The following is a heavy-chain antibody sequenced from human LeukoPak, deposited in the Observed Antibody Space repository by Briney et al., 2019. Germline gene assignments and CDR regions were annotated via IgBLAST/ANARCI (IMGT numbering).Heavy chain of an antibody. CDR3: ARGGGRDGYKPFPAIDY. CDR1: GYTFTDYY. CDR2: INPNSGGT. D-gene: IGHD5-24*01. V-gene: IGHV1-2*02. J-gene: IGHJ4*02. Sequence: ASVKVSCKPSGYTFTDYYIHWVRQAPGQGLEWMGCINPNSGGTNYAQKSQGRVTMTRDRSISTAYMDLSRLRSDDTAVYYWARGGGRDGYKPFPAIDYWGQGTLVTVSS.